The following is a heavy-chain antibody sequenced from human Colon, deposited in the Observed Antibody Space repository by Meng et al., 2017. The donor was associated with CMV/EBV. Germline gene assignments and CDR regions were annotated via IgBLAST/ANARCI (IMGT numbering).Heavy chain of an antibody. CDR3: ARVSRTWGHFDS. V-gene: IGHV3-23*03. J-gene: IGHJ5*01. CDR1: GFTLRASA. CDR2: MYVGGRSS. D-gene: IGHD7-27*01. Sequence: CEVTGFTLRASAVSWVRQTPVKGLTWVSVMYVGGRSSNCADSVRGRFTVSRDDSKNTLYLHMNNLRADDSAVYYCARVSRTWGHFDSWGQGALVTVSS.